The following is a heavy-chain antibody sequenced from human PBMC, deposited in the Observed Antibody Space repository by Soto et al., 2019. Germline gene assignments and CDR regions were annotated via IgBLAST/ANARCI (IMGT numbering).Heavy chain of an antibody. V-gene: IGHV4-39*02. J-gene: IGHJ4*02. CDR2: IYYSGST. CDR3: ARDEGIGGSGPFDY. D-gene: IGHD6-19*01. CDR1: GGSISSSSYY. Sequence: SETLSLTCTVSGGSISSSSYYWGWIRQPPGKGLEWIGSIYYSGSTYYNPSLKSRVTISVDTSKNQFSLKLSSVTAADTAVYYCARDEGIGGSGPFDYWGQGALVTVSS.